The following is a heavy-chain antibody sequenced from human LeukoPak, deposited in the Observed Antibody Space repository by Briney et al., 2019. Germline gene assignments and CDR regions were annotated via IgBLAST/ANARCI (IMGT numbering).Heavy chain of an antibody. CDR2: ISTSSSFI. D-gene: IGHD5-18*01. CDR1: GFTFSTYN. CDR3: ARDIKGWAAMVLPHYYYYGMDV. J-gene: IGHJ6*02. V-gene: IGHV3-21*05. Sequence: GGSLRLSCAASGFTFSTYNMNWVRQAPGKGLEWVSFISTSSSFIYYADSVKGRFTISRDNSKNTLYLQMNSLRAEDTAVYYCARDIKGWAAMVLPHYYYYGMDVWGQGTTVTVSS.